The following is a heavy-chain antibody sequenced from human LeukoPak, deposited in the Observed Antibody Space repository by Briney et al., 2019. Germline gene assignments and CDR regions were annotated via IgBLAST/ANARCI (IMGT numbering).Heavy chain of an antibody. J-gene: IGHJ4*02. D-gene: IGHD2-15*01. V-gene: IGHV6-1*01. CDR3: ARVRGGIFDF. CDR2: TYYRSKWSD. Sequence: TSQTLSLTCAISGDTVSSNFVTWNWIRQSPSRGLEWLGRTYYRSKWSDDYAVSVESRITINPDTFKNQFSLHLNSLTPEDTAVYYCARVRGGIFDFWGQGTPVTVSA. CDR1: GDTVSSNFVT.